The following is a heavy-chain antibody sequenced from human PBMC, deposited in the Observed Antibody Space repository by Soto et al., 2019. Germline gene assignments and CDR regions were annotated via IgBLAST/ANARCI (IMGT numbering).Heavy chain of an antibody. Sequence: GASVKVSCKASGYSFTGYFVHWVRQAPGPGLEWMGWINPNTGATKYAQRFQGRVTMTRDTSITTAYMELNSLRAEDTAVYYCAKAPLYSSSWDRNWFDPWGQGTLVTVSS. V-gene: IGHV1-2*02. CDR1: GYSFTGYF. CDR2: INPNTGAT. J-gene: IGHJ5*02. CDR3: AKAPLYSSSWDRNWFDP. D-gene: IGHD6-13*01.